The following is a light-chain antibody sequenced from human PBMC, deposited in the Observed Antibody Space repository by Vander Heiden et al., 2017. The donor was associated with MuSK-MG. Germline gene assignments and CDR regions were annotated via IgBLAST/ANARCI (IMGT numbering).Light chain of an antibody. V-gene: IGKV1-39*01. CDR3: QQGHNTPRT. CDR1: QSINRC. Sequence: DIQMTQSPSSLYGSVGDRVTITCRASQSINRCLNWYQQKPGKAPKVVIYGASSLQSGVPSRFSGSGSGTDFTLTISRLQPEDFATYYCQQGHNTPRTFGQGTKVGIK. CDR2: GAS. J-gene: IGKJ1*01.